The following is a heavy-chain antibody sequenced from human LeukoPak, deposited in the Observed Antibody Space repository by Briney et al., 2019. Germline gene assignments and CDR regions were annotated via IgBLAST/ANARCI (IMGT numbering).Heavy chain of an antibody. Sequence: SETLSLTCTVSGGYISSTSYYWGWIRQPPGKGLEWIGSMYHSGSTYYNPSLKSRVTISVDTSKNQLSLKLSSVTAADTAMYYCARAPQLVRGSRWFDPWGQGTLVTVSS. V-gene: IGHV4-39*07. J-gene: IGHJ5*02. D-gene: IGHD6-6*01. CDR1: GGYISSTSYY. CDR2: MYHSGST. CDR3: ARAPQLVRGSRWFDP.